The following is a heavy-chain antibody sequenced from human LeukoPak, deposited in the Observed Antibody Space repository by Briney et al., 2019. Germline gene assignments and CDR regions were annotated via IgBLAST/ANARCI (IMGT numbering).Heavy chain of an antibody. V-gene: IGHV4-59*01. CDR2: IYYSGST. J-gene: IGHJ5*02. CDR1: GGSISSYY. Sequence: SETLSLTCTVSGGSISSYYWSWIRQPPGKGLEWIGYIYYSGSTNYNPSLKSRVTISVDTSKNQFSLKLSSVTAADTAVYYCASTIMITFGGVIPKVWFDPWGQGTLVTVFS. CDR3: ASTIMITFGGVIPKVWFDP. D-gene: IGHD3-16*02.